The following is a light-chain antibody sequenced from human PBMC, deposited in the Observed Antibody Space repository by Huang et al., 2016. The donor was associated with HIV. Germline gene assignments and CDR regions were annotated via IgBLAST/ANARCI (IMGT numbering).Light chain of an antibody. CDR2: WAS. Sequence: DIVMTQSPDSLAVSAGERATIHCKSSQSLLYTYNNKNFLAWYQQKHGQPPKLLLYWASTRESGVPERFTGSGSGTDFTLTVDSLQAEDVAIYYCQQYYGTPYTFGQGTKLEI. V-gene: IGKV4-1*01. CDR1: QSLLYTYNNKNF. J-gene: IGKJ2*01. CDR3: QQYYGTPYT.